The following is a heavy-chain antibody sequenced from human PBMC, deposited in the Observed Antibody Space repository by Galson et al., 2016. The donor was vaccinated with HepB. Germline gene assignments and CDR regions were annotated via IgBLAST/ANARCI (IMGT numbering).Heavy chain of an antibody. J-gene: IGHJ3*02. CDR3: ARESKNTVTLGAFDI. Sequence: TLSLTCTVSGGSISSGDYYWNWIRQHPGKGLEWIGFIYYIGTTYSNPSLKSRVTMSVDTSKNQFSLNLSSVTAADTAVYYCARESKNTVTLGAFDIWGQGTMVKVSS. V-gene: IGHV4-31*03. D-gene: IGHD4-11*01. CDR2: IYYIGTT. CDR1: GGSISSGDYY.